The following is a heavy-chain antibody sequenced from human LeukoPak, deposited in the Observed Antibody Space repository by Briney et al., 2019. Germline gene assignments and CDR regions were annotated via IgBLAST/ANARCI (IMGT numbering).Heavy chain of an antibody. CDR1: GYTFTGYY. D-gene: IGHD3-10*01. V-gene: IGHV1-2*02. Sequence: ASVKVSCKASGYTFTGYYMHWVRQAPGQGLEWMGWINPNSGGTNYAQKFQGRVTITADRSTSTAYMELSSLRSEDTAVYYCAREDRFGYYYYYYMDVWGKGTTVTVSS. CDR3: AREDRFGYYYYYYMDV. J-gene: IGHJ6*03. CDR2: INPNSGGT.